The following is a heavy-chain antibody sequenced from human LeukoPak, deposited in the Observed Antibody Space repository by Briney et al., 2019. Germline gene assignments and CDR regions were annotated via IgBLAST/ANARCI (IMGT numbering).Heavy chain of an antibody. CDR1: GYTFTGYY. CDR3: ARESGRITMVRGVSAFDY. D-gene: IGHD3-10*01. CDR2: INPNSGGT. V-gene: IGHV1-2*02. Sequence: GASVKVSCKASGYTFTGYYMHWVRQAPGQGLEWMGWINPNSGGTKYAQKFQGRVTMTRDTSISTAYMELSSLRSEDTAVYYCARESGRITMVRGVSAFDYWGQGTLVTVSS. J-gene: IGHJ4*02.